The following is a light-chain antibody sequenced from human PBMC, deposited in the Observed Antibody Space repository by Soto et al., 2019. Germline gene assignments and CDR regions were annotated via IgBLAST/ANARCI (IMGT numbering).Light chain of an antibody. V-gene: IGLV1-44*01. Sequence: VLTQPPSASGTPGQRVTISCSGSSSNIGSNTVNWYQQLPGAAPKLLIYSNNQRPSGVPDRFSGSKSGTSASLAISGLQSEDEADYYCAAWDDSLNGLVFGTGTKVTVL. J-gene: IGLJ1*01. CDR2: SNN. CDR1: SSNIGSNT. CDR3: AAWDDSLNGLV.